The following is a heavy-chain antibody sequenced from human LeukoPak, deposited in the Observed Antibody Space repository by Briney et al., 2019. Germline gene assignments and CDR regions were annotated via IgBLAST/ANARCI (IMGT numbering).Heavy chain of an antibody. CDR2: IKQDGSAK. CDR3: ARDWEVPAATVDY. D-gene: IGHD2-2*01. Sequence: PGGSLSLSCAASGFTFSSYWMSWVRQAPGRGQELEANIKQDGSAKYYVDSVKGRFTISRDNAKNSLYLQMNSLRAEDTAVYYCARDWEVPAATVDYWGQGTLVTVSS. V-gene: IGHV3-7*01. J-gene: IGHJ4*02. CDR1: GFTFSSYW.